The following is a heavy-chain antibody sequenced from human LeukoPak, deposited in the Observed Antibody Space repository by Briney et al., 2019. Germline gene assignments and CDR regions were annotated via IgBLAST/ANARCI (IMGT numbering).Heavy chain of an antibody. CDR2: IIPIFGTA. CDR3: ARAYYYDSSGYYDLFDY. CDR1: GGTFSSYA. D-gene: IGHD3-22*01. V-gene: IGHV1-69*13. J-gene: IGHJ4*02. Sequence: ASVKVSCKASGGTFSSYAISWVRQAPGQGLEWMGGIIPIFGTANYAQKFQGRVTITADESTSTAYMELSSLRSEDTAVYYCARAYYYDSSGYYDLFDYWGQGTLVTVSS.